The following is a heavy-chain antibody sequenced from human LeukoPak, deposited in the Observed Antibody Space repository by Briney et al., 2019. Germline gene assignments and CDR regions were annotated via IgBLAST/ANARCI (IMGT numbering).Heavy chain of an antibody. D-gene: IGHD1-26*01. J-gene: IGHJ4*02. CDR1: FRDYA. CDR2: VNHSGST. V-gene: IGHV4-34*01. Sequence: FRDYALTWIRQPPGKGLEWIADVNHSGSTNYNPSLKSRVIISVDTSKNQFSLKLTSVTDADTAVYYCARAREGATIDYWGQGTLVTVSS. CDR3: ARAREGATIDY.